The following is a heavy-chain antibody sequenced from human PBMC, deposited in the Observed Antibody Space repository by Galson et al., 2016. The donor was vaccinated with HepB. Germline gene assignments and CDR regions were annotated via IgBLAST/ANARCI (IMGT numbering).Heavy chain of an antibody. D-gene: IGHD5-12*01. Sequence: SLRLSCAASGFTFSSYAMTWVRQAPGKGLEWVSSIDTSASTTSYADSEGRFTISRDNSKNTLYLQMYSLRAEDTAVYYCAKGRGAGYSGCEWNFDYWGQGSLVTVSS. CDR1: GFTFSSYA. CDR3: AKGRGAGYSGCEWNFDY. CDR2: IDTSASTT. J-gene: IGHJ4*02. V-gene: IGHV3-23*01.